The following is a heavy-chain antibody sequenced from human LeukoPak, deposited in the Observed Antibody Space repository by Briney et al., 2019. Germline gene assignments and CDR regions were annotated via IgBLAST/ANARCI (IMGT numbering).Heavy chain of an antibody. CDR2: ISAGGHST. CDR1: GFTFSSYG. V-gene: IGHV3-23*01. J-gene: IGHJ4*02. Sequence: GGSLRLSCAASGFTFSSYGMSWVRQAPGKGLEWVSSISAGGHSTDYADSVKGRFTISRDISKSTLYLQMSSLRAEDTAVYYCALWGSPGYWGQGTLVTVSS. D-gene: IGHD3-10*01. CDR3: ALWGSPGY.